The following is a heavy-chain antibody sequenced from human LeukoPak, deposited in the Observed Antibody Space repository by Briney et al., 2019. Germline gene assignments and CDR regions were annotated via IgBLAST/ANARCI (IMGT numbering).Heavy chain of an antibody. Sequence: ASVTVSCKASGYTFTGYYMHWVRQAPGQGLEWMGWINPNTGGTNYAQKFHGRVTMTRDTSISTANMDVSRLRSDDTAVYYCVQFELDYWGQGTLVTVSS. CDR2: INPNTGGT. CDR1: GYTFTGYY. J-gene: IGHJ4*02. D-gene: IGHD1-7*01. CDR3: VQFELDY. V-gene: IGHV1-2*02.